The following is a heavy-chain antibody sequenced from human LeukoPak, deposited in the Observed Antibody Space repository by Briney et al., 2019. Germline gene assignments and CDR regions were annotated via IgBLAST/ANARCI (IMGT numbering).Heavy chain of an antibody. CDR3: TTDLGTYYHGSQRLIPIDY. Sequence: ETGGSLRLSCVDSGSTFTNAWMSWVRQAPGKGLEWIGRIKSKTDGETTNYAEPVRGRFTVSRDDSKSAVYLQMNSLKIEDTAVYYCTTDLGTYYHGSQRLIPIDYWGQGTLVTVSS. CDR1: GSTFTNAW. J-gene: IGHJ4*02. V-gene: IGHV3-15*01. CDR2: IKSKTDGETT. D-gene: IGHD3-10*01.